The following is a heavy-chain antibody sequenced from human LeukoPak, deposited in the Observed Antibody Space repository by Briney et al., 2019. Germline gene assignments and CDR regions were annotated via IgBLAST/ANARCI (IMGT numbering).Heavy chain of an antibody. J-gene: IGHJ6*03. CDR1: GYTFTTYA. V-gene: IGHV1-3*01. CDR2: INAGNGDT. Sequence: ASVKVSCKASGYTFTTYAMHWVRQAPGQRLEWMGWINAGNGDTKYSQKFQGRVTITRDTSASTAYMELSSLRSEDTAVYYCARHLLAPNFWSGYYYMDVWGKGTTVTVSS. D-gene: IGHD3-3*01. CDR3: ARHLLAPNFWSGYYYMDV.